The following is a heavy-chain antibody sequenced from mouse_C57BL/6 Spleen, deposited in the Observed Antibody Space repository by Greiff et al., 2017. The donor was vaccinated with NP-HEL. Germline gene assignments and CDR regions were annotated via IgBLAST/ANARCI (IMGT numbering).Heavy chain of an antibody. V-gene: IGHV1-15*01. Sequence: QVQLQQSGAELVRPGASVTLSCKASGYTFTDYEMHWVKQTPVHGLEWIGAIDPETGGTAYNQKFKGKAILTADKSSSTAYMELRSLTSEDSAVYYWTRGRESTMVTSRVPFFDYWGQGTTLTVSS. J-gene: IGHJ2*01. CDR2: IDPETGGT. CDR1: GYTFTDYE. CDR3: TRGRESTMVTSRVPFFDY. D-gene: IGHD2-2*01.